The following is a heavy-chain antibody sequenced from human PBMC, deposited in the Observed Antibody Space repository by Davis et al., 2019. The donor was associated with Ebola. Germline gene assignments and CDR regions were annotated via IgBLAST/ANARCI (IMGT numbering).Heavy chain of an antibody. CDR1: GFTFSSYA. CDR3: ARDNLVVVVAATRYYYYGMDV. J-gene: IGHJ6*02. D-gene: IGHD2-15*01. V-gene: IGHV3-23*01. Sequence: GGSLRLSCAASGFTFSSYAMSWVRQAPGKGLEWVSAISGSGGSTYYADPVKGRFTISRDNAKNSLYLQMNSLRAEDTAVYYCARDNLVVVVAATRYYYYGMDVWGQGTTVTVSS. CDR2: ISGSGGST.